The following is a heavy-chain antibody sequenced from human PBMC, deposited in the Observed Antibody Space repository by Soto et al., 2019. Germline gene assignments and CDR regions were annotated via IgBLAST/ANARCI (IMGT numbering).Heavy chain of an antibody. CDR2: IYSSGST. Sequence: SETLSLTCTVTGGAISGYYWTWIRQSAGEGLEWIGRIYSSGSTNCNPSLKSRVTISLDTSMNHFSLSLSSVTAADTAVYYCARGQRFSDWFDPWGQGTLVTVSS. D-gene: IGHD3-3*01. CDR3: ARGQRFSDWFDP. CDR1: GGAISGYY. V-gene: IGHV4-4*07. J-gene: IGHJ5*02.